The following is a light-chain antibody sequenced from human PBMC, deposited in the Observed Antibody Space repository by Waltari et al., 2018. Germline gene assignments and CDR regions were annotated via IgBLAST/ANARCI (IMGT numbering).Light chain of an antibody. V-gene: IGKV3-20*01. CDR2: HAS. CDR1: QGVGKY. J-gene: IGKJ1*01. Sequence: EIVLTQSPGTQSLSPGERATLSCRASQGVGKYLAWYQQRPGQAPRRLLYHASIRATGIPDRFSGSGFGTDFSLTISRLEPEDFAVYYCQKYDFLPATFGQGTTVEIK. CDR3: QKYDFLPAT.